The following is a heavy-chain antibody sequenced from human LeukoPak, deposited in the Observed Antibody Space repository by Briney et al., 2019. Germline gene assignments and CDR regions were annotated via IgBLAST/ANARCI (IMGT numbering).Heavy chain of an antibody. Sequence: PSETLSLTCTVSGGSISFYYWSWIRQPPGKGLEWIGYIYYSGSTNYNPSLKSRVTISVDTSKNQFSLKLSSVTAADTAVYYCARRFPRVNPEYYYDSSGYYLDYWGQGTLVTVSS. V-gene: IGHV4-59*12. D-gene: IGHD3-22*01. CDR2: IYYSGST. J-gene: IGHJ4*02. CDR1: GGSISFYY. CDR3: ARRFPRVNPEYYYDSSGYYLDY.